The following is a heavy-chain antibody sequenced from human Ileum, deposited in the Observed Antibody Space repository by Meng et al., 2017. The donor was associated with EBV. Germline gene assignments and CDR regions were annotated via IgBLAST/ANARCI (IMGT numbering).Heavy chain of an antibody. CDR2: TSHSGST. D-gene: IGHD3-22*01. Sequence: QVQTHESGPGLVKLSETLSLPCAVSGGSISRSAWWSWGREPPGKGLEWIGETSHSGSTNYSPSLKSRVTISLDKSKNQLSLKLNSVTAADTAVYYCASSDYYRSDYWGQGTLVTVSS. CDR3: ASSDYYRSDY. CDR1: GGSISRSAW. J-gene: IGHJ4*02. V-gene: IGHV4-4*02.